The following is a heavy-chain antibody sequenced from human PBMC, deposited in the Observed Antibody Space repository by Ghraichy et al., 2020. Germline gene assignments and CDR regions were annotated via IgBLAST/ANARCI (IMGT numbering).Heavy chain of an antibody. J-gene: IGHJ4*02. CDR2: IYYSGAT. V-gene: IGHV4-59*11. CDR1: GVSISSHY. CDR3: AREGPFCSGGRCNKYFDY. D-gene: IGHD2-15*01. Sequence: SETLSLTCTGSGVSISSHYWSWIRQPPGKTLEWIGYIYYSGATNYKPSLKSRVTMSIDTSKNQFSLKLSSVTAADTAVYYCAREGPFCSGGRCNKYFDYWGQGTLVTVSS.